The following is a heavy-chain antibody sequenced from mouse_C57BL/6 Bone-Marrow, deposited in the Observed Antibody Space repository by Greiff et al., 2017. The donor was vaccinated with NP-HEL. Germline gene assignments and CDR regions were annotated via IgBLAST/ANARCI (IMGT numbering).Heavy chain of an antibody. CDR1: GYTFTDYF. CDR2: INPYNGGP. D-gene: IGHD1-1*02. J-gene: IGHJ2*01. CDR3: ARLWSDFDY. Sequence: EVQLQQSGPVLVKPGASVKMSCKASGYTFTDYFMNWVKQSHGKSLEWIGVINPYNGGPSYNQQLKGKATLTVGKSSSTAYMDLNSLTSVDSTVYYCARLWSDFDYWGQGTTLTVSS. V-gene: IGHV1-19*01.